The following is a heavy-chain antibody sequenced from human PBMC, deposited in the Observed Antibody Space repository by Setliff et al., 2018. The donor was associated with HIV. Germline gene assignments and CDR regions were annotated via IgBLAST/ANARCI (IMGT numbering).Heavy chain of an antibody. CDR2: INAGNGNT. Sequence: ASVKVPCKASGYTFTSYAMHWVRQAPGQRLEWMGWINAGNGNTKYSQKFQVRVTITRDTSASTAYMELSSLRPEDTAVYYCASGGYNFWSGYPNAFDIWGQGTMVTVSS. CDR3: ASGGYNFWSGYPNAFDI. D-gene: IGHD3-3*01. V-gene: IGHV1-3*01. J-gene: IGHJ3*02. CDR1: GYTFTSYA.